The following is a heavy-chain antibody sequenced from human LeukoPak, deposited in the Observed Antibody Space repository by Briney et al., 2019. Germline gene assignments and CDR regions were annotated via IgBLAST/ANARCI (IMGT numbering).Heavy chain of an antibody. CDR2: IWYDGSNK. CDR1: GFTFSSYG. J-gene: IGHJ6*02. Sequence: QTGGSLRLSCAASGFTFSSYGMHWVRQAPGKGLEWVAVIWYDGSNKYYADFVKGRFTISRDNSKNTLYLQMNSLRAEDTAVYYCARDGGVGSGSYIFLGASYGMDVWGQGTTVTVSS. D-gene: IGHD3-10*01. CDR3: ARDGGVGSGSYIFLGASYGMDV. V-gene: IGHV3-33*01.